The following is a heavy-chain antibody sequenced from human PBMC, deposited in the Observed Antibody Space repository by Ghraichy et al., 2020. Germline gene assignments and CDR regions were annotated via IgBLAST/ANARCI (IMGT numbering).Heavy chain of an antibody. Sequence: SETLSPTCTVSGGSISSYYWSWIRQPPGKGLGWIGYIYYSGSTNYNPSLKSRVTISVDTSKNQFSLKLSSVTAADTAVYYCARCSSSWYFRYYFDYWGQGTLVTVSS. CDR1: GGSISSYY. V-gene: IGHV4-59*01. D-gene: IGHD6-13*01. J-gene: IGHJ4*02. CDR3: ARCSSSWYFRYYFDY. CDR2: IYYSGST.